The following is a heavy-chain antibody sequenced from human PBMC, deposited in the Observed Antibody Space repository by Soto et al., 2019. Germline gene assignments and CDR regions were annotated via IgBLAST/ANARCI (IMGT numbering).Heavy chain of an antibody. D-gene: IGHD2-15*01. CDR3: ARDGSPYCSGGSCLGDWFDP. V-gene: IGHV1-18*01. Sequence: ASVKVSCKASGYTFTSYGISWVRQAPGQGFEWMGWISAYNGNTNYAQKLQGRVTMTTDTSTSTAYMELRSLRSDDTAVYYCARDGSPYCSGGSCLGDWFDPWGQGTLVTVSS. J-gene: IGHJ5*02. CDR2: ISAYNGNT. CDR1: GYTFTSYG.